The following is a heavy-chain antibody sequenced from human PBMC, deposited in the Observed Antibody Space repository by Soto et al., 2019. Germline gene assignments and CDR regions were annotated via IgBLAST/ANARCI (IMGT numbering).Heavy chain of an antibody. CDR1: GFTFSEYA. CDR3: VKPLGGYYSYGRDV. D-gene: IGHD7-27*01. J-gene: IGHJ6*02. Sequence: EVQLLESGGGLVQPGGSLRLSCAASGFTFSEYAMSWVRQAPGKGLEWVSCISASGGGTYYADSVRGRFTISRDNPKSTVFLQLNSVRAEDTAVYFCVKPLGGYYSYGRDVWGQGTTVTVSS. V-gene: IGHV3-23*01. CDR2: ISASGGGT.